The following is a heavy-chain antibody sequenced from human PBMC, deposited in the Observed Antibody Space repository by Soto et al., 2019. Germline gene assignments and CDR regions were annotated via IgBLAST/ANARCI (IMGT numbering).Heavy chain of an antibody. Sequence: QVQLQESGPGLVKPSETLSLTCTVSGGSISSYYWSWIRQPPGKGLEWIGYIYNRGRTNYNPSRXSXAXSXXDTSKNQFPRKLSSVTAADTAVYYCARRYGYSFDYWGQGTLVTVSS. CDR2: IYNRGRT. CDR1: GGSISSYY. V-gene: IGHV4-59*08. CDR3: ARRYGYSFDY. J-gene: IGHJ4*02. D-gene: IGHD1-1*01.